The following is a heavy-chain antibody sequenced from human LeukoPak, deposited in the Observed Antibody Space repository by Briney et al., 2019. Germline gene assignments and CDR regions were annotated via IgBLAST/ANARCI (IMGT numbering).Heavy chain of an antibody. J-gene: IGHJ6*03. V-gene: IGHV4-38-2*01. CDR3: ARLRWSGYYYYYMDV. Sequence: SETLSLTXAVSGYSISSGYYWGWIRQPPGKGLEWIASIYHSGSTYYNPSLKSRVTISVDTSKNQFSLKLSSVTAADTAVYYCARLRWSGYYYYYMDVWGKGTTVTVSS. CDR1: GYSISSGYY. D-gene: IGHD3-3*01. CDR2: IYHSGST.